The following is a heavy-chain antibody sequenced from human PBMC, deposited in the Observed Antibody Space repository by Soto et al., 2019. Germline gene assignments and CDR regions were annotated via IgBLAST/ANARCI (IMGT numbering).Heavy chain of an antibody. CDR3: ARDLGVTATGPSLDY. Sequence: GGSLRLSCADSGFTFGNYWMHWVRQAPGKGLEWVSRMNSDGSTTNYADSVKGRFTVSRDNAKNTLYLQMNSLRAEDTAVYYCARDLGVTATGPSLDYWGQGTQVTV. CDR2: MNSDGSTT. CDR1: GFTFGNYW. V-gene: IGHV3-74*01. D-gene: IGHD6-25*01. J-gene: IGHJ4*02.